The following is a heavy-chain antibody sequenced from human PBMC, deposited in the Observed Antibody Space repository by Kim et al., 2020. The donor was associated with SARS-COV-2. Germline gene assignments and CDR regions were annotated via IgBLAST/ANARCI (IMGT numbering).Heavy chain of an antibody. V-gene: IGHV4-59*08. CDR3: ARQSYYYYGMDV. CDR1: GGSISSYY. Sequence: SETLSLTCTVSGGSISSYYWSWIRQPPGKGLEWIGYIYYSGSTNYNPSLKSRVTISVDTSNNQFSLKLSSVTAADTAIYYCARQSYYYYGMDVWGQGTTVTVSS. J-gene: IGHJ6*02. CDR2: IYYSGST.